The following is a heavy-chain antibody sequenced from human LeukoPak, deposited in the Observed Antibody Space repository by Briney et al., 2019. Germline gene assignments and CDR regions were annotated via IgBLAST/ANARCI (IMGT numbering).Heavy chain of an antibody. J-gene: IGHJ4*02. CDR1: GGSISSYY. D-gene: IGHD3-16*01. Sequence: PSETLSLTCTVSGGSISSYYWSWIRQPPGKGLEWIGYIYYSGSTNYNPSLKSRVTISIDTSRNQFSLKLSSVTAADTAVYYCARDSRGGGPDFDYWGPGTLITVSS. CDR3: ARDSRGGGPDFDY. V-gene: IGHV4-59*01. CDR2: IYYSGST.